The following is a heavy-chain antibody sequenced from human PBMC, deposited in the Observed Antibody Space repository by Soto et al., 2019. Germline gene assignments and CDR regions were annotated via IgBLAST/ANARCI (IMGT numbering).Heavy chain of an antibody. CDR1: GFSFSNAW. D-gene: IGHD6-25*01. Sequence: EVPLVESGGGLVKPGGSLRLSCAASGFSFSNAWMNWVRQAPGKGLEWVGRIKSQTDGGTTDYTAPVKGRFTISRDDSKNTLYLQMNSLKTEDTAVYYCTTSIKSKVSGWGQGTLVTVSS. CDR3: TTSIKSKVSG. CDR2: IKSQTDGGTT. J-gene: IGHJ4*02. V-gene: IGHV3-15*07.